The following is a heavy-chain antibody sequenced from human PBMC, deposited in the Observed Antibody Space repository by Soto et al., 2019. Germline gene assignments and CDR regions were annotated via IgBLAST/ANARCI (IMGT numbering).Heavy chain of an antibody. CDR3: TNDVETATNKTFGY. J-gene: IGHJ4*02. CDR1: GFTFSNAW. Sequence: PGGSLRLSCAASGFTFSNAWMSWVRQAPGKGLEWVGRIKSKTDGGTTDYAAPVKGRFTISRDDSKNTLYLQMNSLKTEDTAVYYCTNDVETATNKTFGYWGQGTLVTVSS. CDR2: IKSKTDGGTT. V-gene: IGHV3-15*01. D-gene: IGHD6-25*01.